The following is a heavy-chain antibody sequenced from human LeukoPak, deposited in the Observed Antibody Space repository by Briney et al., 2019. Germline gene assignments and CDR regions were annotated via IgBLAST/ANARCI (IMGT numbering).Heavy chain of an antibody. CDR2: ISCDGSNK. V-gene: IGHV3-30*18. J-gene: IGHJ4*02. CDR3: AKDWAMTH. CDR1: GFTFSSYG. Sequence: GGSLRLSCAASGFTFSSYGMHWVRQAPGKGLEWVAVISCDGSNKYYADSVKGRFTISRDNSKNTLYLQMNSLRAEDTAVYYCAKDWAMTHWGQGTLVTVSS. D-gene: IGHD2-2*01.